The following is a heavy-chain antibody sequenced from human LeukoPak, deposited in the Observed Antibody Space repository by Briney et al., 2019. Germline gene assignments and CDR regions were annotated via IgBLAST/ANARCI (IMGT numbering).Heavy chain of an antibody. Sequence: SETLSLTCTVSGGSISSYYWSWIRQPAGKGLEWIGRIYTSGSTNYNPSLKSRVTMSVDTSKNQFSLKLSSVTAADTAVYYCARSLHGYCSSTSCPNGAYYYYMDVWGKGTTVTVSS. J-gene: IGHJ6*03. CDR3: ARSLHGYCSSTSCPNGAYYYYMDV. CDR1: GGSISSYY. CDR2: IYTSGST. V-gene: IGHV4-4*07. D-gene: IGHD2-2*01.